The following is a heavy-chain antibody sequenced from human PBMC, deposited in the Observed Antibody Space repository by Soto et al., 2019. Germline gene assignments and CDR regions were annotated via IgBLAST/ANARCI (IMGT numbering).Heavy chain of an antibody. V-gene: IGHV4-4*02. J-gene: IGHJ4*02. CDR3: ASRDPGTSVDY. CDR2: IYRTGST. Sequence: QVQLQESGPGLVKPSGTLSLTCAVSGASFTSNDWWTWVRQPPGRGLEWIGEIYRTGSTNYNPSLKSRVTLSLDKSENQFSLRVTSLTAADAAVYYCASRDPGTSVDYWGQGTLATVSS. CDR1: GASFTSNDW. D-gene: IGHD1-7*01.